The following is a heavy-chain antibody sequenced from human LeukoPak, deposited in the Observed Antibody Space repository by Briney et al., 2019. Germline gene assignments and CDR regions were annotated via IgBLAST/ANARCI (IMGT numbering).Heavy chain of an antibody. CDR2: INHSGGT. CDR1: GGSFSGYY. Sequence: PSETLSLTCAVYGGSFSGYYWSWIRQPPGKGLEWIGEINHSGGTNYNPSLKSRVTISVDTSKNQSSLKLSSVTAADTAVYYCARASSRGYSYGRRFDYWGQGTLVTVSS. J-gene: IGHJ4*02. V-gene: IGHV4-34*01. D-gene: IGHD5-18*01. CDR3: ARASSRGYSYGRRFDY.